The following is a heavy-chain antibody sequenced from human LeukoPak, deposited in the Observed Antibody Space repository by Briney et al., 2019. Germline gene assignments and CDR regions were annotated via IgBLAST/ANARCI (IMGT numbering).Heavy chain of an antibody. CDR1: GFTFSSYS. CDR3: ARDGPFYGGNYFDY. Sequence: AGGSLRLSCAASGFTFSSYSMNWVRQAPGKGLEWVSYISSSSSTIYYADSVKGRFTISRDNAKNSLYLQMNSLRAEDTAVYYCARDGPFYGGNYFDYWGQGTLVTVSS. V-gene: IGHV3-48*01. CDR2: ISSSSSTI. J-gene: IGHJ4*02. D-gene: IGHD4-23*01.